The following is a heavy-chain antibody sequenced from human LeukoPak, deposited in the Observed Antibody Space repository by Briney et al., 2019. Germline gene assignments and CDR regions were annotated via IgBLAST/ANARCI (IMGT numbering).Heavy chain of an antibody. CDR1: AYTLTDFS. CDR2: FDPENGET. V-gene: IGHV1-24*01. J-gene: IGHJ4*02. Sequence: ASVKVSCKVSAYTLTDFSTRWVRVAPGKGLEWMGGFDPENGETIYAQKFQGRVTMTEDTSTDTAYMELNSLRSEDTALYYCATDRGYWGQGTLVTVSS. CDR3: ATDRGY.